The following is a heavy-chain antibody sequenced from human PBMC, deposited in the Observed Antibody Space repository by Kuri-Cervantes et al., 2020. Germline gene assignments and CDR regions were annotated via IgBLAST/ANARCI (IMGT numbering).Heavy chain of an antibody. CDR1: GGSVSSGSYY. V-gene: IGHV4-61*01. CDR3: ALMLTYYDFWSGYYSHFDY. Sequence: ESLKISCTVSGGSVSSGSYYWSWIRQPPGKGLEWIGYIYYSGSTNYNPSLKSRVTISVDTSKNQFSLKLSSVTAADTAVYYCALMLTYYDFWSGYYSHFDYWGQGTPVTVSS. D-gene: IGHD3-3*01. CDR2: IYYSGST. J-gene: IGHJ4*02.